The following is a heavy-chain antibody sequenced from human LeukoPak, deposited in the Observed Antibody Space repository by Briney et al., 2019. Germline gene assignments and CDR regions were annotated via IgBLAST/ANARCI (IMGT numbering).Heavy chain of an antibody. J-gene: IGHJ4*02. CDR1: GFTFSSYA. CDR3: ARDSRLLWFGELSPPDY. D-gene: IGHD3-10*01. Sequence: GRSLRLSCAASGFTFSSYAMHWVRQAPGKGLEWVAVISYDGSNKYYADSVKGRFTISRDNSKNTLYLQMNSLRAEDTAVYYCARDSRLLWFGELSPPDYWGQGTPVTVSS. CDR2: ISYDGSNK. V-gene: IGHV3-30*04.